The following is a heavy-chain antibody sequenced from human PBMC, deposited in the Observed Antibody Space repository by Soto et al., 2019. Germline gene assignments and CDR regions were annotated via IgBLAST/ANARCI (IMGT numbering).Heavy chain of an antibody. D-gene: IGHD5-18*01. CDR1: GFTVSSNY. CDR2: IYSGGST. Sequence: EVQLVESGGGLVQPGGSLRLSCAASGFTVSSNYMSWVRQAPGKGLEWVSVIYSGGSTYYADSVKGRFTISRDNSKNTLYLQMNSLRADDTAVYYCARGSYSYGSYYFDYWGQGTLVTVSS. CDR3: ARGSYSYGSYYFDY. V-gene: IGHV3-66*01. J-gene: IGHJ4*02.